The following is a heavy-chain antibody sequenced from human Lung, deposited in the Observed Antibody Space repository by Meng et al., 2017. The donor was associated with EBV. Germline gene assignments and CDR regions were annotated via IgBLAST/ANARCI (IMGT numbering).Heavy chain of an antibody. V-gene: IGHV3-53*01. J-gene: IGHJ4*02. D-gene: IGHD1-26*01. CDR2: IYGDGNT. Sequence: VLVGWSGAGLIQPGSFLSLCCAVSGFNVNNRERSWVRQVPGKGLECVSVIYGDGNTDYADSVRGRFTIFRDNAKNTVSLQMNSLRVEDTALYYCAKDCFGARDYWGQGTLVTVSS. CDR3: AKDCFGARDY. CDR1: GFNVNNRE.